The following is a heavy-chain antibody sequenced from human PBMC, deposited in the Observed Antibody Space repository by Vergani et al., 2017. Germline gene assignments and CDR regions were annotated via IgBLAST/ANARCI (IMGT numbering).Heavy chain of an antibody. CDR3: ARGGGFDAFDI. CDR1: GGSFSGYY. Sequence: QVQLQQWGAGLLKPSETLSLTCAVYGGSFSGYYWSWIRQPPGKGLEWIGEINHSGSTNYNPSLKSRVTISVDTSKNQFSLKLSSVTAADTAVDYCARGGGFDAFDIWGQGTMVTVSS. CDR2: INHSGST. V-gene: IGHV4-34*01. J-gene: IGHJ3*02.